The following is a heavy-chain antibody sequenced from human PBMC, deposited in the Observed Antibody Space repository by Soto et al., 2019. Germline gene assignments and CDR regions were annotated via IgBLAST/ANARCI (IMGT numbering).Heavy chain of an antibody. J-gene: IGHJ6*02. D-gene: IGHD6-13*01. Sequence: SETLSLTCAFSGDSISSSNWWTWVRQPPGKGLEWIGDIYHTGITNYNPSLKSRVTILVDKSKNQFSLKLTSVTAADTAVYYCAMYSASGLYYYFGMDVWGQGTTVTVSS. CDR2: IYHTGIT. V-gene: IGHV4-4*02. CDR1: GDSISSSNW. CDR3: AMYSASGLYYYFGMDV.